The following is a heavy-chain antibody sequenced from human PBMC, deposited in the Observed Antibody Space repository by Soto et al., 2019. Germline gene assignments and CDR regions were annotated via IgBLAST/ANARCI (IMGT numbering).Heavy chain of an antibody. V-gene: IGHV1-18*01. CDR3: ARASLNIVATIPSDY. CDR1: GYTFTSYG. D-gene: IGHD5-12*01. Sequence: ASVKVSCKASGYTFTSYGISWVRQAPGQGLEWMGWISAYNGNTNYAQKLQGRVTMTTDTSTSTAYMELRSLRSDDTAVYYCARASLNIVATIPSDYWGQGTLVTVSS. J-gene: IGHJ4*02. CDR2: ISAYNGNT.